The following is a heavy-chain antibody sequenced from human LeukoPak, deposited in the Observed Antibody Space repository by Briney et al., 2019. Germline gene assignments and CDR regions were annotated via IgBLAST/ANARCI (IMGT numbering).Heavy chain of an antibody. Sequence: ASVKVSCKASGGTFSSYAISWVRQAPGQGLEWMGGIIPIFGTANYAQKFQGRVTITADESTSTAYMELSSLRSEDTAVYYCARGADILTGYYGMDVWGQGTTVTASS. V-gene: IGHV1-69*13. CDR1: GGTFSSYA. D-gene: IGHD3-9*01. CDR2: IIPIFGTA. CDR3: ARGADILTGYYGMDV. J-gene: IGHJ6*02.